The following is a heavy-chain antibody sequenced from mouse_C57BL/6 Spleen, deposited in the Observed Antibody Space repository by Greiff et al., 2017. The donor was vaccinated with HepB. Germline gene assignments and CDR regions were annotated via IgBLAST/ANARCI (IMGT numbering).Heavy chain of an antibody. Sequence: VQLQQSGAELAKPGASVKLSCKASGYTFTSYWMHWVKQRPGQGLEWIGYINPSSGYTKSNQKFKDKATLTADKSSSTAYMQLSSLTYEDSAVYYCARAPYYSNYEGDYYAMDYWGQGTSVTVSS. CDR1: GYTFTSYW. CDR3: ARAPYYSNYEGDYYAMDY. V-gene: IGHV1-7*01. J-gene: IGHJ4*01. CDR2: INPSSGYT. D-gene: IGHD2-5*01.